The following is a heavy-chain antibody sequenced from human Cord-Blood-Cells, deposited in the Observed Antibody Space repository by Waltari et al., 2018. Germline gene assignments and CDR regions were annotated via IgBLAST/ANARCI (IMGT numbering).Heavy chain of an antibody. CDR1: GGSFSGYY. CDR3: ARVRGVVIAIDY. J-gene: IGHJ4*02. V-gene: IGHV4-34*01. D-gene: IGHD2-21*01. CDR2: INHSGST. Sequence: QVQLQQRGAGLLKPSETLSLTCAVYGGSFSGYYWSWIRQPPGKGLEWIGEINHSGSTNYNPSLKSRVTISVDTSKNQVSLKLSSVTAADTAVYYCARVRGVVIAIDYWGQGTLVTVSS.